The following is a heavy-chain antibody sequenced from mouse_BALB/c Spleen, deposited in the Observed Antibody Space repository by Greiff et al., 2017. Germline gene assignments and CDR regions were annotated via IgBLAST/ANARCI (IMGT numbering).Heavy chain of an antibody. CDR2: ISTYYGNT. J-gene: IGHJ3*01. CDR1: GYTFTDYA. Sequence: VKLQQSGPELVRPGVSVKISCKGSGYTFTDYAMHWVKQSHAKSLEWIGVISTYYGNTNYNQKFKGKATMTVDKSSSTAYMELARLTSEDSAIYYCATTMITTGSFAYWGQGTLVTVSA. V-gene: IGHV1-67*01. CDR3: ATTMITTGSFAY. D-gene: IGHD2-4*01.